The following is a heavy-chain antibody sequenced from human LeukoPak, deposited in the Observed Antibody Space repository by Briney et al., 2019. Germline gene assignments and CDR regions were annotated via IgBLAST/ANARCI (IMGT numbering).Heavy chain of an antibody. CDR3: ARHTSGRIDY. Sequence: SETLSLTCTVSGGSISSFYWSWIRQLPGKGLEWIRYIYYSGSTLYNPSLKSRVTMSLATSKNQFSLKLSSVTAADTAVYYCARHTSGRIDYWGQGTLVTVSS. D-gene: IGHD3-10*01. J-gene: IGHJ4*02. CDR2: IYYSGST. CDR1: GGSISSFY. V-gene: IGHV4-59*08.